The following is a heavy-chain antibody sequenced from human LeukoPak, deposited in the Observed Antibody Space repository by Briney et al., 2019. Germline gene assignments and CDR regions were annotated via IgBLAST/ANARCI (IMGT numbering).Heavy chain of an antibody. CDR1: GYTFTGYY. CDR3: AREDGGNHQLYYYYYMDV. J-gene: IGHJ6*03. Sequence: ASVKVSCKASGYTFTGYYMHWVRQAPGQGLEWMGRINPNSGGTNYAQKFQGRVTMTRDTSISTAYMELSRLRSGDTAGYYCAREDGGNHQLYYYYYMDVWAKGPRSPSP. D-gene: IGHD4-23*01. V-gene: IGHV1-2*06. CDR2: INPNSGGT.